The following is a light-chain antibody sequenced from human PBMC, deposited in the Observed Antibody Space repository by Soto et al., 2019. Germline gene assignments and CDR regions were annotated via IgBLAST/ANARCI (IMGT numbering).Light chain of an antibody. Sequence: QSVLTQPPSASGSPGQSVTISCTGTSSDVGGYDYVSWYQQHPGKAPKLMIFEVSNRPSGVSYRFSGSKSGNTASLTISGLQAEDEADYFCSSYSIRTAYLFGTGTKVTVL. CDR2: EVS. CDR1: SSDVGGYDY. J-gene: IGLJ1*01. CDR3: SSYSIRTAYL. V-gene: IGLV2-14*01.